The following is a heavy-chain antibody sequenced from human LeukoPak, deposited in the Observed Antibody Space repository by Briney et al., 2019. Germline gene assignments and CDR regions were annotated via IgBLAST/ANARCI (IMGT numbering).Heavy chain of an antibody. J-gene: IGHJ5*02. CDR1: GGSISSYY. CDR3: ARGAPRRPKPKNWFDP. V-gene: IGHV4-34*01. CDR2: INHSGST. D-gene: IGHD1-14*01. Sequence: PSETLSLTSTAPGGSISSYYWSWIRQPPGKGLEWIGEINHSGSTNYNPSLKSRVTISVDTSKNQFSLKLSSVTAADTAVYYCARGAPRRPKPKNWFDPWGQGTLVTVSS.